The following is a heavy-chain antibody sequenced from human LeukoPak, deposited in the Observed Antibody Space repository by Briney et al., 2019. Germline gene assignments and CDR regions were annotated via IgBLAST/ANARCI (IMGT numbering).Heavy chain of an antibody. J-gene: IGHJ4*02. Sequence: GGSLRLSCAASGFTFSSYWMSWVRQAPGKGLEWVANIKQDGSEKYYVDSVKGRFTISRDNAKNSLYLQMNSLRAEDTALYYCAKDISRGRYCSSTSCYTGGFDFDYWGQGTLVTVSS. V-gene: IGHV3-7*03. D-gene: IGHD2-2*02. CDR1: GFTFSSYW. CDR2: IKQDGSEK. CDR3: AKDISRGRYCSSTSCYTGGFDFDY.